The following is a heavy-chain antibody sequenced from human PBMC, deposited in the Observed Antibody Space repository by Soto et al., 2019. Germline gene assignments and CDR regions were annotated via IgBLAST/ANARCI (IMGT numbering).Heavy chain of an antibody. CDR1: GGSISSSSYY. CDR2: IYYSGNA. CDR3: ARDNGLLIDY. J-gene: IGHJ4*02. Sequence: PSETLSLTCTVSGGSISSSSYYWGWIRQPPGKGLEWIGSIYYSGNAYYNPSLKRRVTISVDTAKNQFSLKLSSVTAADTAGYYCARDNGLLIDYWGQRTLVTVSS. D-gene: IGHD2-21*02. V-gene: IGHV4-39*02.